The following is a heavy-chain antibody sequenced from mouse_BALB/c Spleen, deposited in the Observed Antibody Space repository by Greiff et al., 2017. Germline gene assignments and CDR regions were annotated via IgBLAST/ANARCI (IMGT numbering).Heavy chain of an antibody. CDR2: INPSNGGT. Sequence: VQLQQPGAELVKPGASVKLSCKASGYTFTSYYMYWVKQRPGQGLEWIGGINPSNGGTNFNEKFKSKATLTVDKSSSTAYMQLSSLTSEDSAVYYCTRGRGSSSWFAYWGQGTLVTVS. V-gene: IGHV1S81*02. J-gene: IGHJ3*01. CDR3: TRGRGSSSWFAY. CDR1: GYTFTSYY. D-gene: IGHD1-1*01.